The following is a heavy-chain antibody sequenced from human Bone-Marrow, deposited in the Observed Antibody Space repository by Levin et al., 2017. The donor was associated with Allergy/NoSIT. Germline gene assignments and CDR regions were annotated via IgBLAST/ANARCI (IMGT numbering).Heavy chain of an antibody. CDR2: IGHDGGST. D-gene: IGHD6-13*01. Sequence: GGSLRLSCTASGFTFSSYGMSWVRQAPGKGLEWVSSIGHDGGSTYYADSVKGRFTISRDNSKNTLYLQVNSLRAEDTAVYYCARLLTAVGSTDWGQGALVTVSS. CDR1: GFTFSSYG. J-gene: IGHJ4*02. CDR3: ARLLTAVGSTD. V-gene: IGHV3-23*01.